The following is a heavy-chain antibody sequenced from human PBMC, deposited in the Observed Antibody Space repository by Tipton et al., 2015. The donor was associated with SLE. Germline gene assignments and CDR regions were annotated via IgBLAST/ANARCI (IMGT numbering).Heavy chain of an antibody. Sequence: TLSLTCTVSGGSISSSSYYWGWIRQPPGKGLEWIGSIYDSGSAYYNPSLKSRVSISVDTSKNQFSLKLSSVTAADTAVYYCARFPALGYSSSCAGDWGQGTLVTVSS. J-gene: IGHJ4*02. V-gene: IGHV4-39*07. CDR3: ARFPALGYSSSCAGD. D-gene: IGHD6-13*01. CDR1: GGSISSSSYY. CDR2: IYDSGSA.